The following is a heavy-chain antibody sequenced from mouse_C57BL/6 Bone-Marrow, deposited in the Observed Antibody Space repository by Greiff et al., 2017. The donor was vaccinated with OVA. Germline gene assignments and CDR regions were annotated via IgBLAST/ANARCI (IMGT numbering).Heavy chain of an antibody. D-gene: IGHD1-1*01. Sequence: EVMLVESGGGLVQPGGSLKLSCAASGFTFSDYGMAWVRQAPRKGPEWVAFISNLAYSIYYADTVTGRFTISRENAKNTLYLEMSSLRSEDTAMYYCARDGSRGYFDVWGTGTTVTVSS. CDR2: ISNLAYSI. J-gene: IGHJ1*03. V-gene: IGHV5-15*01. CDR3: ARDGSRGYFDV. CDR1: GFTFSDYG.